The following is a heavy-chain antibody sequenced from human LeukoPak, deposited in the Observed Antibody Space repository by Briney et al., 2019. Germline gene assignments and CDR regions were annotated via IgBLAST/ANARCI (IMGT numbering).Heavy chain of an antibody. Sequence: PSETLSLTCAVSGYSISSGYYWGWIRQPPGKGLEWIGSIYHSGSTYYNPSLKSRVTISVDTSKNQFSLKLSSVTAADTALYYCARLLDIVGATTGLIWGQGTLVTVSS. V-gene: IGHV4-38-2*01. CDR1: GYSISSGYY. CDR3: ARLLDIVGATTGLI. J-gene: IGHJ4*02. D-gene: IGHD1-26*01. CDR2: IYHSGST.